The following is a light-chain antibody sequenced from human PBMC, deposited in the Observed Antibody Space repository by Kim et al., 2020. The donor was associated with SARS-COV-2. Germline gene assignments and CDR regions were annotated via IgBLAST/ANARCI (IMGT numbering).Light chain of an antibody. Sequence: QPVLTQSSSASASLGSSVKLTCTLSSGHSSYIIAWHQQQPGKAPRYLMKLEGSGSYNKGSGVPDRFSGSSSGADRYLTISNLQSEDEADYYCETWDSNHWVFGGGTQLTVL. V-gene: IGLV4-60*03. CDR2: LEGSGSY. CDR3: ETWDSNHWV. CDR1: SGHSSYI. J-gene: IGLJ3*02.